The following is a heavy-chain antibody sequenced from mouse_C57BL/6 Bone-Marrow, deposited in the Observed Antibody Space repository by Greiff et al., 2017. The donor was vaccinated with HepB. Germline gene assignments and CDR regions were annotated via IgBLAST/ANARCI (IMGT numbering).Heavy chain of an antibody. V-gene: IGHV1-80*01. J-gene: IGHJ3*01. CDR3: ARRENYYGSSWFAY. D-gene: IGHD1-1*01. CDR2: IYPGDGDT. CDR1: GYAFSSYW. Sequence: QVQLQQSGAELVKPGASVKISCKASGYAFSSYWMNWVKQRPGKGLEWIGQIYPGDGDTNYNGKFKGKATLTADKSSSTAYMQLSSLTSEDSAVYFCARRENYYGSSWFAYWGQGTLVTVSA.